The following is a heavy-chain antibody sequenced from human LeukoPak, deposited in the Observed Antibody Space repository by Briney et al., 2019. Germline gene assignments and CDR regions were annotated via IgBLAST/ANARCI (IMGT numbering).Heavy chain of an antibody. V-gene: IGHV3-11*01. CDR1: GFTLSDYY. J-gene: IGHJ5*02. D-gene: IGHD3-22*01. CDR3: ARVLQLYYYDSSGRAYNWFDP. Sequence: GGSLRLSCAASGFTLSDYYMSWIRQAPGKGLEWVSYISSSGSTIYYADSVKGRFTISRDNAKNALYLQMNSLRAEDTAVYYCARVLQLYYYDSSGRAYNWFDPWGQGTLVTVSS. CDR2: ISSSGSTI.